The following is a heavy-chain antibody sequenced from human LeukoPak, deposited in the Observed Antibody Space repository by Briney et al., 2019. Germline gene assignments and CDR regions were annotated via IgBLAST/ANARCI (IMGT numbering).Heavy chain of an antibody. V-gene: IGHV3-7*01. CDR3: ARDRAIDIRAYDI. D-gene: IGHD5-12*01. CDR1: GFTFSSYW. CDR2: IKQDGSEK. Sequence: PGGSLRLSWAASGFTFSSYWMSWVRQAPGKGLEWVANIKQDGSEKYYVDSAKGRFTISRDNAKNSLYLQMNSLRAEDTAMYFCARDRAIDIRAYDIWGQGTMVTVSS. J-gene: IGHJ3*02.